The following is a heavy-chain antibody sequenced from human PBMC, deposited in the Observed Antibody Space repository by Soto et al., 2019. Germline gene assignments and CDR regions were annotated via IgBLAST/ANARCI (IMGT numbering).Heavy chain of an antibody. J-gene: IGHJ6*02. D-gene: IGHD3-3*01. V-gene: IGHV2-5*01. CDR1: GFSLSTSGVG. CDR2: IYWNDDK. CDR3: ARLYDFWSGYYIGYYYYYGMDV. Sequence: KESGPTLVKPTQTLTLTCTFSGFSLSTSGVGVGWIRQPPGKALEWLALIYWNDDKRYSPSLKSRLTITKDTSKNQVVLTMTNMDPVDTATYYCARLYDFWSGYYIGYYYYYGMDVWGQGTTVTVSS.